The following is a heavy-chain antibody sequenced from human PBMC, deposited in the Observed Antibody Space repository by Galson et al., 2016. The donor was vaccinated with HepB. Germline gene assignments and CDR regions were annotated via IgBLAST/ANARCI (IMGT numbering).Heavy chain of an antibody. Sequence: SLRLSCAASGFTFSSYAMSWVRQAPGKGLEWVSTIRGSGGSTYYADSVKGRFTISRDNSKNTLNLQMNSLRAEDTAVYYCAKKRGYYDSSGYTADYWGQGTLVTVSS. CDR2: IRGSGGST. D-gene: IGHD3-22*01. V-gene: IGHV3-23*01. CDR1: GFTFSSYA. CDR3: AKKRGYYDSSGYTADY. J-gene: IGHJ4*02.